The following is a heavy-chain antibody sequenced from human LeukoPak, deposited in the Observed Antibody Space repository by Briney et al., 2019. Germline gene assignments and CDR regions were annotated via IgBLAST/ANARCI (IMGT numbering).Heavy chain of an antibody. Sequence: GGSLRLSCAASGFTFSNYNMHWVRQAPGKGLEWVAFTLYDGGNKYYADSVKGRFTISRGNSKNTLYLQMNSLRPEDTAVYYCAKDYGSGSYSLDYWGQGTLVTVSS. CDR1: GFTFSNYN. CDR2: TLYDGGNK. D-gene: IGHD3-10*01. V-gene: IGHV3-30*02. J-gene: IGHJ4*02. CDR3: AKDYGSGSYSLDY.